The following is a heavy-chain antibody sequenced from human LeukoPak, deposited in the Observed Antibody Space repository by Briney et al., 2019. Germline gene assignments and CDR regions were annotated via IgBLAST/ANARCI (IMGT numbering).Heavy chain of an antibody. CDR2: IYYSGST. Sequence: PSETLSLTCTVSGGSINHYYWSWIRQPPGKGLEWIGYIYYSGSTNYNPSLKSRVIISVDTSNNQFSLKLSSVTAADTAVYYCARDSKLRVPGSGSFRNRNAFEIWGQGTMDTVSS. J-gene: IGHJ3*02. V-gene: IGHV4-59*01. D-gene: IGHD1-26*01. CDR3: ARDSKLRVPGSGSFRNRNAFEI. CDR1: GGSINHYY.